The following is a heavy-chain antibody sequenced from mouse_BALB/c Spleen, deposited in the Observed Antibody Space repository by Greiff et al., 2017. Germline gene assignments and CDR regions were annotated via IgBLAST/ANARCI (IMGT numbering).Heavy chain of an antibody. CDR2: IWGDGST. CDR3: ARDRGDYYGSLDY. D-gene: IGHD1-1*01. CDR1: GFSLTGYG. J-gene: IGHJ2*01. V-gene: IGHV2-6-7*01. Sequence: QVQLKESGPGLVAPSQSLSITCTVSGFSLTGYGVNWVRQPPGKGLEWLGMIWGDGSTDYNSALKSRLSISKDNSKSQVFLKMNSLQTDDTARYYCARDRGDYYGSLDYWGQGTTLTVSS.